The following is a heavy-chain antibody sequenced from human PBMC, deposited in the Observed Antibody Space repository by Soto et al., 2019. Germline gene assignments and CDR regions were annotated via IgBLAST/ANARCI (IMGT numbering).Heavy chain of an antibody. V-gene: IGHV4-59*01. CDR3: ARYLSGYDAFDI. Sequence: SETLSLTCTVSGGSISSYYWSWIRQPPGKGLEWTGYIYYSGSTNYNPSLKSRVTISVDTSKNQFSLKLSSVTAADTAVYYCARYLSGYDAFDIWGQGTMVTVSS. J-gene: IGHJ3*02. CDR1: GGSISSYY. D-gene: IGHD5-12*01. CDR2: IYYSGST.